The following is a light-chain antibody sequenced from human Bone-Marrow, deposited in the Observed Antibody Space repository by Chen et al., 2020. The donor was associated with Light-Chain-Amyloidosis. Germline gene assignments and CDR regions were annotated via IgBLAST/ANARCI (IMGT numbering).Light chain of an antibody. CDR3: QVWDSRSDHVV. Sequence: SSVLTPPPSVSVAPGQTARIPCAGNNSGDKGVHWIQQKPGQAPVLVVHDDSDRPSGIPERFTGSNSGNTATLTISRVEAGDEADYFCQVWDSRSDHVVFGGGTKLTVL. CDR2: DDS. J-gene: IGLJ3*02. CDR1: NSGDKG. V-gene: IGLV3-21*02.